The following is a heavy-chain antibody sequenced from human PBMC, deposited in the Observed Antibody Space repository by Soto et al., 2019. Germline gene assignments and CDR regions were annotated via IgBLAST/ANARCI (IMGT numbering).Heavy chain of an antibody. CDR2: IDRDGSTT. Sequence: EVQLVESGGGLVQPGGSLRLSCVVSGFRFSSFWMHWVRQTPGKGLVWVSRIDRDGSTTDYADSLKGRFTVSRDNVKNTLYLQMNSLRAEDTAMYYCTRQTPTGEEDYWGQGTRVIVSS. V-gene: IGHV3-74*01. CDR1: GFRFSSFW. D-gene: IGHD7-27*01. J-gene: IGHJ4*02. CDR3: TRQTPTGEEDY.